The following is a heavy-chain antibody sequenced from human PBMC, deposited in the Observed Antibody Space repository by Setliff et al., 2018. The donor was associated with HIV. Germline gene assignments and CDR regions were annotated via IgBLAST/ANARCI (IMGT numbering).Heavy chain of an antibody. CDR2: IYTSGST. Sequence: SETLSLTCTVSGGSISSYYWSWIRQPPGKGLEWIGYIYTSGSTYYNPSLKSRLTISVDTSKNQFSLKLSSVTAADTAVYYCARRDGYSYGFYFDYWGQGTLV. D-gene: IGHD5-18*01. V-gene: IGHV4-4*08. J-gene: IGHJ4*02. CDR1: GGSISSYY. CDR3: ARRDGYSYGFYFDY.